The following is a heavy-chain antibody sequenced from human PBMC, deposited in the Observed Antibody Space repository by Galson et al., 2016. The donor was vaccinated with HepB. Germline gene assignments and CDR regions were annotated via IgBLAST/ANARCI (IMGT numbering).Heavy chain of an antibody. CDR2: ISAGGVST. Sequence: SLRLSCAASGFSFYTHAMNWVRQAPGKGLEWVSVISAGGVSTYNADPVKGRFTISRDTSKTTLYLQMNSLRAEDTAVYYCARGMAGKDVFDMWGQGTMVTVSS. D-gene: IGHD2-8*01. CDR3: ARGMAGKDVFDM. J-gene: IGHJ3*02. CDR1: GFSFYTHA. V-gene: IGHV3-23*01.